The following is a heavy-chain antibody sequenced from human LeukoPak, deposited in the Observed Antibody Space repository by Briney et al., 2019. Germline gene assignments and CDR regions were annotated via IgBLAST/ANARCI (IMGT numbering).Heavy chain of an antibody. Sequence: SETLSLTCTVSGASISNYYWSWIRQPPGKGLEWIGYKYNPSLKSRVTISVDASKNQLSLNLTSVTAADTAVYYCARRGEGFGVALDYWGQGSLVTVSS. D-gene: IGHD3-10*01. V-gene: IGHV4-59*08. CDR3: ARRGEGFGVALDY. CDR1: GASISNYY. J-gene: IGHJ4*02.